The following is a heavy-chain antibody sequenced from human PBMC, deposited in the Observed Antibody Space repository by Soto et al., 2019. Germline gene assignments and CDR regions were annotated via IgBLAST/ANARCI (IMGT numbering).Heavy chain of an antibody. D-gene: IGHD1-26*01. J-gene: IGHJ4*02. V-gene: IGHV4-59*01. CDR3: ARDMPYGAGSLAGCDY. Sequence: PSETLSLTFTVSGVSITGSYWSWIRQTPGKTLEWIGYIYHSGTTTYNPSLKSRVSISVDTSKNQFSLRLTSVIAADTAVYYCARDMPYGAGSLAGCDYWGQGSRVTVS. CDR2: IYHSGTT. CDR1: GVSITGSY.